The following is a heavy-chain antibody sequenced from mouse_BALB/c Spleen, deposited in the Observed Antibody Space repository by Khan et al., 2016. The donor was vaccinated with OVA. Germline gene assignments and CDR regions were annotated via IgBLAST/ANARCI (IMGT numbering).Heavy chain of an antibody. V-gene: IGHV2-3*01. J-gene: IGHJ4*01. Sequence: QVQLKESGPGLVAPSQSLSITCSISGFSLTTYGVNWVRQPPGKGLEWLGGIWGDGSTNYHSTLNSRLIISKDNSKRQVFLTLNSLQTDDTATYYCDKFAADYYSMDYWGQGTSVTVSA. CDR2: IWGDGST. CDR1: GFSLTTYG. CDR3: DKFAADYYSMDY.